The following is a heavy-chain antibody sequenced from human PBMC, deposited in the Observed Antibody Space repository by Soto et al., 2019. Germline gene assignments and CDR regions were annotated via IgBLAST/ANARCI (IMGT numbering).Heavy chain of an antibody. CDR2: INSDGSGT. V-gene: IGHV3-74*01. Sequence: EVQLVESGGGLVQPGGSLRLSCAASGFTFSSYWMHWVRQAPGKGLVWVSRINSDGSGTSYADSVKGRFTISRDNAKNTLYLQMNSLRAEDTAVYYCARDDLIGRYSSSSGPYYYYYGMDVWGQGTTVTVSS. D-gene: IGHD6-6*01. J-gene: IGHJ6*02. CDR1: GFTFSSYW. CDR3: ARDDLIGRYSSSSGPYYYYYGMDV.